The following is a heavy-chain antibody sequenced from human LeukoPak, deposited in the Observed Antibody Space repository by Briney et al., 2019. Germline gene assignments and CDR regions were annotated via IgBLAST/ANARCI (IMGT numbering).Heavy chain of an antibody. CDR1: GGSLSGYY. J-gene: IGHJ5*02. D-gene: IGHD2-21*01. Sequence: SETLSLTCAVYGGSLSGYYWSWIRQPPGKGLEWIGEINHSGSTNYNPSLKSRVTISVDTSKNQFSLKLSSVTAADTAVYYCARGLPFNIVVVIARNWFDPWGQRTLVTVSS. CDR3: ARGLPFNIVVVIARNWFDP. CDR2: INHSGST. V-gene: IGHV4-34*01.